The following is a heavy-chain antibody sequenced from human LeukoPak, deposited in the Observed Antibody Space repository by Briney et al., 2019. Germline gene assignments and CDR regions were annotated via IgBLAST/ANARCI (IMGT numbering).Heavy chain of an antibody. CDR2: IHYSGGT. D-gene: IGHD4-11*01. CDR1: GGSISPYF. CDR3: ARYSEISDTQWFDP. Sequence: SETLSLTCTVSGGSISPYFWSWIRQPPGKGLEWIGWIHYSGGTSYNPSLKSRVIISADTSKNQFSLKVTSVTAADTATYYCARYSEISDTQWFDPWGQGTLVTVSS. J-gene: IGHJ5*02. V-gene: IGHV4-59*01.